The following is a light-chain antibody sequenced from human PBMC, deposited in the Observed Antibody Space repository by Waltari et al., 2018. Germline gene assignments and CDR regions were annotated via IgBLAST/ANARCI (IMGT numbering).Light chain of an antibody. J-gene: IGKJ2*03. CDR2: YAS. CDR1: QDISSY. Sequence: DIQMTQSPSSLSASVGDTVTITCRASQDISSYLAWYQQKPGKAPKPLIYYASNLESGVPSRFSGSGSGTEFTHIISGLQPEDMGTYYGQQYNSAPYSFGQGTKVEI. V-gene: IGKV1-16*01. CDR3: QQYNSAPYS.